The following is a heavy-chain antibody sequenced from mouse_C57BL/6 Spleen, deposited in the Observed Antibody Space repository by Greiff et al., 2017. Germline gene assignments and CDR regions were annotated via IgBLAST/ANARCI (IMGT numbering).Heavy chain of an antibody. Sequence: DVHLVESEGGLVQPGSSMKLSCTASGFTFSDYYMAWVRQVPEKGLEWVANINYDGSSTYYLDSLKSRFIISRDNAKNILYLQMSSLKSEDTATYYCARVNWDDYAMDYWGQGTSVTVYS. D-gene: IGHD4-1*01. J-gene: IGHJ4*01. CDR1: GFTFSDYY. CDR2: INYDGSST. CDR3: ARVNWDDYAMDY. V-gene: IGHV5-16*01.